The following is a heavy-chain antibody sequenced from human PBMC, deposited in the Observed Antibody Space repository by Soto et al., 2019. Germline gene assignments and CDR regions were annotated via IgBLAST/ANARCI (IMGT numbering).Heavy chain of an antibody. V-gene: IGHV4-39*01. CDR1: GGSISSSSYY. CDR2: IYYSGST. Sequence: QLQLQESGPGLVKPSETLSLTCTVSGGSISSSSYYWGWIRQPPGKGLEWIGSIYYSGSTYYNPSLKSRVTISVDTSKNQFSLKRSSVTAADTAVYYWARLEGRPITMVRGVIYYWGQGTLVTVSS. J-gene: IGHJ4*02. CDR3: ARLEGRPITMVRGVIYY. D-gene: IGHD3-10*01.